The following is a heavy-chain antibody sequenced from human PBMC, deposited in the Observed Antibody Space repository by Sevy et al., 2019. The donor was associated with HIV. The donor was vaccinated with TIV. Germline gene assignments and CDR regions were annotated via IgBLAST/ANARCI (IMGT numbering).Heavy chain of an antibody. CDR1: GGSISSYY. CDR3: PRDNEGLFTTGYCSSTSCYGYYYYYMDV. J-gene: IGHJ6*03. V-gene: IGHV4-4*07. CDR2: IYTSGST. D-gene: IGHD2-2*01. Sequence: SETLSLTCTVSGGSISSYYWSWIRQPAGKGLEWIGRIYTSGSTNYNPSLKSRVTMSVDTSKNQFSLKLSSVTAADTAVYYCPRDNEGLFTTGYCSSTSCYGYYYYYMDVWGKGTTVTVSS.